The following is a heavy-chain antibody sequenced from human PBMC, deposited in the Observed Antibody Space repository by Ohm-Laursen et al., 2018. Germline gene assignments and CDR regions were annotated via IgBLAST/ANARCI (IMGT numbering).Heavy chain of an antibody. D-gene: IGHD3-16*02. J-gene: IGHJ6*02. V-gene: IGHV3-9*01. Sequence: SLRLSCSASGFTFDDYAMHWVRQAPGKGLEWVSGISWNSGSIGYADSVKGRFTISRDNAKNSLYLQMNSLRAEDTALYYCAKDIRPYDYVWGSYRSAYGMDAWGQGTTVTVSS. CDR3: AKDIRPYDYVWGSYRSAYGMDA. CDR1: GFTFDDYA. CDR2: ISWNSGSI.